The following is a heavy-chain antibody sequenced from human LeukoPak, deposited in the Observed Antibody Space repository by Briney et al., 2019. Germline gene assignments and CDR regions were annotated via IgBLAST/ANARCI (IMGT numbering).Heavy chain of an antibody. CDR1: GFTFSDYY. Sequence: LRLSCAASGFTFSDYYMSWIRQPPGKGLEWIGEINHSGSTNYNPSLKSRVTISLDTSKNQFPLRLTSVTAADTAVYFCARVTKYDNSRNNYYMDVWGKGTTVTVSS. D-gene: IGHD4-17*01. CDR3: ARVTKYDNSRNNYYMDV. J-gene: IGHJ6*03. V-gene: IGHV4-34*01. CDR2: INHSGST.